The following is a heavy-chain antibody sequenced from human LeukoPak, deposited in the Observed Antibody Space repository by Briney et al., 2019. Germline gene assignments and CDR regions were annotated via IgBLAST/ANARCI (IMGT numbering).Heavy chain of an antibody. V-gene: IGHV3-53*04. D-gene: IGHD6-13*01. CDR1: GFTVSSNC. Sequence: GGSLRLSCAAFGFTVSSNCMSWVRQAPGKGLEWVSLIYGGGSTHYADSVKGRFTISRHNSKNTLYLQLNSLRAEDTAVYYCAAGIAAAGLFDYWGQGTLATVSS. J-gene: IGHJ4*02. CDR3: AAGIAAAGLFDY. CDR2: IYGGGST.